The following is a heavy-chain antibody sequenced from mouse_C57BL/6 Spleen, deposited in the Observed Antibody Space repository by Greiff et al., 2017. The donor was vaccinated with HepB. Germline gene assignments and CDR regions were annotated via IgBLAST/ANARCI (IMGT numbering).Heavy chain of an antibody. CDR3: ARHGTAAMDY. CDR2: ISNGGGST. CDR1: GFTFSDYY. V-gene: IGHV5-12*01. D-gene: IGHD4-1*01. Sequence: EVQRVESGGGLVQPGGSLKLSCAASGFTFSDYYMYWVRQTPEKRLEWVAYISNGGGSTYYPDTVKGRFTISRDNAKNTLYLQMSRLKSEDTAMYYCARHGTAAMDYWGQGTSVTVSS. J-gene: IGHJ4*01.